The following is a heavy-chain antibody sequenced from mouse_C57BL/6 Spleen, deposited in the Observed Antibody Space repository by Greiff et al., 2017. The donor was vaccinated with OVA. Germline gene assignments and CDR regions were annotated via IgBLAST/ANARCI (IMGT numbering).Heavy chain of an antibody. D-gene: IGHD2-3*01. CDR3: ARGGGGYYDWYFDV. J-gene: IGHJ1*03. CDR1: GYTFTSYW. Sequence: QVQLQQPGAELVRPGTSVKLSCKASGYTFTSYWMHCVKQRPGQGLEWIGVIDPSDSYTNYNQKFKGKATLTVDTSSSTAYMQLSSLTSEDSAVYYCARGGGGYYDWYFDVWGTGTTVTVSS. CDR2: IDPSDSYT. V-gene: IGHV1-59*01.